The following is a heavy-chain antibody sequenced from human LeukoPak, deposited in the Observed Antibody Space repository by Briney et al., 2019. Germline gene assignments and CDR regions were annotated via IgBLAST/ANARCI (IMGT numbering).Heavy chain of an antibody. D-gene: IGHD2-2*02. J-gene: IGHJ6*03. CDR2: ISSSSSYI. V-gene: IGHV3-21*01. CDR1: GFTFSSYS. CDR3: ARDGGYCSSTSCYIYYMDV. Sequence: GGSLRLSCAASGFTFSSYSMNWVRQAPGKGLEWVSSISSSSSYIYYADSVKGRFTISRDNAKNSLYLQMNSLRAEDTAVYYCARDGGYCSSTSCYIYYMDVWGKGTTVTVSS.